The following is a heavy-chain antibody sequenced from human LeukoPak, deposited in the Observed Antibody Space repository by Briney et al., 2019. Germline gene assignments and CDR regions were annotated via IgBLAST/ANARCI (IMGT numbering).Heavy chain of an antibody. CDR2: ISGSGGST. D-gene: IGHD4-17*01. V-gene: IGHV3-23*01. CDR3: AKGATVTSRGFDY. CDR1: GFTFSSYA. J-gene: IGHJ4*02. Sequence: SGGSLRLSCAAAGFTFSSYAMSWVRQAPGKGLEWVSAISGSGGSTYYADSVRGRSTISRDNSKNTLYLQMNSRRAEDTALYYCAKGATVTSRGFDYWGQGTLVTVSS.